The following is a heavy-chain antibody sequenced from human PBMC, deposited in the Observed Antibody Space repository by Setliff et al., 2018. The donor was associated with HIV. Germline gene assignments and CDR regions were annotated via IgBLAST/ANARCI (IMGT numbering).Heavy chain of an antibody. CDR1: GYTFTDYG. Sequence: ASVKVSCKASGYTFTDYGISWVRQAPGQGLEWMGWISAYNGNTKYAQKFQGRVTMTTHTSTNTAYMELSSLRSEETAVYYCARGSCSGCYLSDYWGLGTLVTVSS. CDR3: ARGSCSGCYLSDY. CDR2: ISAYNGNT. D-gene: IGHD6-19*01. V-gene: IGHV1-18*01. J-gene: IGHJ4*02.